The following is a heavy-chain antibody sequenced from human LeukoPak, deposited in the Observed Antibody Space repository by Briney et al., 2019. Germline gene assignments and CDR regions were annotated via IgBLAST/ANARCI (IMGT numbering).Heavy chain of an antibody. CDR3: TTGTYYDFWSGLYYFDY. CDR2: IKSKTDGGTT. V-gene: IGHV3-15*01. Sequence: WGSLRLSCAASGFTFSNAWRSWVRQAPGKGLEWVGRIKSKTDGGTTDYAAPVKGRFTISRDDSKNTLYLQMNSLKTEDTAVYYCTTGTYYDFWSGLYYFDYWGQGTLVTVSS. J-gene: IGHJ4*02. CDR1: GFTFSNAW. D-gene: IGHD3-3*01.